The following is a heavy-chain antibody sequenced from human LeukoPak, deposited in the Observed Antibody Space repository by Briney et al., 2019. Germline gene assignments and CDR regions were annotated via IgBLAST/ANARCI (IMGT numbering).Heavy chain of an antibody. J-gene: IGHJ4*02. Sequence: GGSLRLSCAASGFTFSSYGMHRVRQVPGKGLEWVSAISGSGGTTYYADSVKGRFTISRDNSKNTLYLQMNSLRAEDTAIYYCAKVATVTTYALADYWGQGTLVTVSS. CDR3: AKVATVTTYALADY. D-gene: IGHD4-17*01. CDR1: GFTFSSYG. CDR2: ISGSGGTT. V-gene: IGHV3-23*01.